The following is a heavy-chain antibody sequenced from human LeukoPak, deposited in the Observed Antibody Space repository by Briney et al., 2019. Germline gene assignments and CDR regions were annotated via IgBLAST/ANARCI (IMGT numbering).Heavy chain of an antibody. D-gene: IGHD1-26*01. J-gene: IGHJ4*02. CDR2: IHFNDVT. CDR1: GFSLNTDRVG. Sequence: SGPTLVNPTQTLTLTCTFSGFSLNTDRVGVGWVRQPPGKALEWLDVIHFNDVTHYTPSLLGRLTITKDTSNNQVVLRLTDVTPVDTATYYCARRLTFGPTFDWWGQGMLVTVSS. CDR3: ARRLTFGPTFDW. V-gene: IGHV2-5*01.